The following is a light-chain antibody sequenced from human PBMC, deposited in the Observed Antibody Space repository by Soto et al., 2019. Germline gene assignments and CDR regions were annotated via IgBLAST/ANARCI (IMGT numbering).Light chain of an antibody. CDR1: QSVSST. CDR2: GAS. J-gene: IGKJ1*01. CDR3: QQYGSSPRT. V-gene: IGKV3-20*01. Sequence: EGVFTQSPGTLSLSPGERATLSCRASQSVSSTLDWYQQKPGQAPRLAIYGASSRATGIPDRFSGSGSGTDFTRTTSRLEPEDVAVDHCQQYGSSPRTFGQVTQVDIK.